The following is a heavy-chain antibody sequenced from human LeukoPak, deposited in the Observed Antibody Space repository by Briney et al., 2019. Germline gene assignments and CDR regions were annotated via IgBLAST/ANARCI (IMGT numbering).Heavy chain of an antibody. CDR3: ARDRCSSTSCYTNWFDP. J-gene: IGHJ5*02. CDR1: GYTFTGYY. V-gene: IGHV1-2*02. CDR2: INPNSGGT. Sequence: ASVKVSCKASGYTFTGYYMHWVRQAPGRGLEWMGWINPNSGGTNYAQKFQGRVTMTRDTSISTAYMELSRLRSDDTAVYYCARDRCSSTSCYTNWFDPWGQGTLVTVSS. D-gene: IGHD2-2*02.